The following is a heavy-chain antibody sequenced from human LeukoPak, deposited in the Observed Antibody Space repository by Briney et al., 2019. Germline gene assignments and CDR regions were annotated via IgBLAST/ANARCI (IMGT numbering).Heavy chain of an antibody. CDR3: ARTRDGFSYYYGMDV. D-gene: IGHD5-24*01. CDR1: GFTFSGSS. Sequence: PGGSLRLSCAASGFTFSGSSMNWVRQAPGKGLEWVSSISSGSSYIYYSDSVKGRFTISRDNAKNSLYLQMNSLRAEDTAAYYCARTRDGFSYYYGMDVWGQGTTVTVSS. V-gene: IGHV3-21*01. J-gene: IGHJ6*02. CDR2: ISSGSSYI.